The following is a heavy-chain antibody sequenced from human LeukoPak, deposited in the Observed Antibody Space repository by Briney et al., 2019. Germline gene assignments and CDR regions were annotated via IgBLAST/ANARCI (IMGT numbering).Heavy chain of an antibody. J-gene: IGHJ4*02. D-gene: IGHD2-15*01. Sequence: GGYLRLSCAASGFTFSNYWMTWVRQAPGKGLEWVANIKEDGSEKFYGESVKGRFTISRDNAKNSLYLQVNSLRAEDTAVYYCARDGSYWGQGTLVTVSS. CDR1: GFTFSNYW. CDR2: IKEDGSEK. V-gene: IGHV3-7*01. CDR3: ARDGSY.